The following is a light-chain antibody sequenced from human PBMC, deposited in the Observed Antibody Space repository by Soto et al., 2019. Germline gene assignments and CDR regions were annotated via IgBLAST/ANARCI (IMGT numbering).Light chain of an antibody. CDR3: QQLNSYPIT. Sequence: DIQLTQSPSFLSASVGDRVAITCRASQAISSYLAWYQQKPGKAPKLLIYAASTLQSGVPSRFSGSGSGTEFTLTISSLQPEDFATYYCQQLNSYPITFGQGTRLEIK. CDR1: QAISSY. V-gene: IGKV1-9*01. J-gene: IGKJ5*01. CDR2: AAS.